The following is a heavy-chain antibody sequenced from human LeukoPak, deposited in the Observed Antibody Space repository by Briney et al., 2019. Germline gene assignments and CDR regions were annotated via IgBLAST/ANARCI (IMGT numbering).Heavy chain of an antibody. CDR3: ARSLTTLTYEGY. CDR2: ISRGAGII. CDR1: GFTFNTYS. J-gene: IGHJ4*02. D-gene: IGHD1-1*01. Sequence: GGSLRLSCAASGFTFNTYSMHWVRQAPGRRLEWLAVISRGAGIIYYADSVKGRFTVSRDNAKNSLFLLMNSLRAEDTAIYYCARSLTTLTYEGYWGQGTLVTVSS. V-gene: IGHV3-30*04.